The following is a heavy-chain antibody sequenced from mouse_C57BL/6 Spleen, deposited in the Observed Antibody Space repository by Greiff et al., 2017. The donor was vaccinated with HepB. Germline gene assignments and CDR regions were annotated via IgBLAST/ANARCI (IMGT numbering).Heavy chain of an antibody. CDR3: ARVFTTVVAEDY. CDR2: IYPGDGDT. J-gene: IGHJ2*01. D-gene: IGHD1-1*01. CDR1: GYAFSSYW. V-gene: IGHV1-80*01. Sequence: QVQLKESGAELVKPGASVKISCKASGYAFSSYWMNWVKQRPGKGLEWIGQIYPGDGDTNYNGKFKGKATLTADKSSSTAYMQLSSLTSEDSAVYFCARVFTTVVAEDYWGQGTTLTVSS.